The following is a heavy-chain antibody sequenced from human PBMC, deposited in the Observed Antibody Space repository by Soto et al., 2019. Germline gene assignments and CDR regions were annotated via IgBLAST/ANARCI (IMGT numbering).Heavy chain of an antibody. J-gene: IGHJ6*02. CDR2: MNPNSGNT. D-gene: IGHD1-26*01. Sequence: AAVQVSCNASGYTSISYEMNWVRQATGEGLEWMGWMNPNSGNTGYAQKYQRKVTMTRNTAISTAYMELSSLRSEDTAVYYCARLPLVGSWRIYYYYGMDVWGQGTTVTVSS. V-gene: IGHV1-8*01. CDR3: ARLPLVGSWRIYYYYGMDV. CDR1: GYTSISYE.